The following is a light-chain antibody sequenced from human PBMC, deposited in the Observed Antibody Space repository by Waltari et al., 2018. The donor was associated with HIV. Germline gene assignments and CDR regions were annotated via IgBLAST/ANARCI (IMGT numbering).Light chain of an antibody. CDR2: DNN. CDR1: RSNLGNNS. Sequence: QSVLTQPPSVSATPGQKVTISCSGSRSNLGNNSVSWYQQVPGTAPKLLIYDNNKRPSGIPDRFSGSKSGTSATLGVTGLQTGDEADYYCGTWDSSLSTSFFGGGTKLTVL. CDR3: GTWDSSLSTSF. J-gene: IGLJ2*01. V-gene: IGLV1-51*01.